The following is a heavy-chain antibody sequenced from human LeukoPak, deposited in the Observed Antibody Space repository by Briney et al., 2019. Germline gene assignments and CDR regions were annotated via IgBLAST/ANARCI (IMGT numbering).Heavy chain of an antibody. Sequence: GGSLRLSCAASGFTFSSYAMSWVRQAPGKGLEWVSAISGSGGSTYYADSVKGRFTISRDNSKNTLYLQMNSLRAEDTAVYYCAKDLEVLRFLEWLPYFDYWGQGTLVTVSS. CDR2: ISGSGGST. V-gene: IGHV3-23*01. D-gene: IGHD3-3*01. J-gene: IGHJ4*02. CDR1: GFTFSSYA. CDR3: AKDLEVLRFLEWLPYFDY.